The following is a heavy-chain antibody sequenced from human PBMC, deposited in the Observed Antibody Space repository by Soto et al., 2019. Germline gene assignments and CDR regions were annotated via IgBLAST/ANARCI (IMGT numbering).Heavy chain of an antibody. V-gene: IGHV1-69*06. CDR2: IIPIFGTA. CDR1: GGTFSSYA. Sequence: QVQLVQSEAEVKKPGSSVKVSCKASGGTFSSYAISWVRQAPGQGLEWMGGIIPIFGTANYAQKFQGRVTITADKSTSTAYMELSSLRSEDTAVYYCARAGGDYEVGGYGMDVWGQGTTVTVSS. D-gene: IGHD4-17*01. J-gene: IGHJ6*02. CDR3: ARAGGDYEVGGYGMDV.